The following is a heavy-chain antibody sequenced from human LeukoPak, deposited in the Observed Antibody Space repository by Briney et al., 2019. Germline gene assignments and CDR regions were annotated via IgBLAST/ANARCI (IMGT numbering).Heavy chain of an antibody. CDR2: ISSSGSTI. Sequence: PGGSLRLSCEAPGFTFSDYYMSWIRQAPGKGLEWVSYISSSGSTIYYADSVKGRFTISRDNAKNSLYLQMNSLRAEDTAVYYCALELGYGPFDIWGQGTMVTVSS. V-gene: IGHV3-11*04. CDR1: GFTFSDYY. J-gene: IGHJ3*02. CDR3: ALELGYGPFDI. D-gene: IGHD5-18*01.